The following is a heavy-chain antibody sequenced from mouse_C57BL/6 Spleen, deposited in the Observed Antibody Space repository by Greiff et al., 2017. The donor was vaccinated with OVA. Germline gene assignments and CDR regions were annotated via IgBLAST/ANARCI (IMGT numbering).Heavy chain of an antibody. Sequence: EVQVVESGGGLVQPKGSLKLSCAASGFSFNTYAMNWVRQAPGKGLEWVARIRSKSNNYATYYADSVKDRFTISRDDSESMLYLQMNNLKTEDTAMYYCVRPYYGSSWYFDVWGTGTTVTVSS. CDR1: GFSFNTYA. V-gene: IGHV10-1*01. D-gene: IGHD1-1*01. CDR3: VRPYYGSSWYFDV. J-gene: IGHJ1*03. CDR2: IRSKSNNYAT.